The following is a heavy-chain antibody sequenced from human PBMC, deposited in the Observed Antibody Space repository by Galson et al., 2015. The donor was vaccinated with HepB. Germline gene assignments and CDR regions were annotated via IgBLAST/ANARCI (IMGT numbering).Heavy chain of an antibody. D-gene: IGHD2-2*01. Sequence: LRLSCAASGFTFSSYGMHWVRQAPGKGLEWVAVISYDGSNKYYADSVKGRFTISRDNSKNTLYLQMNSLRAEDTAVYYCAKDFGKPAAPDYWGQGTLVTVSS. V-gene: IGHV3-30*18. CDR1: GFTFSSYG. CDR2: ISYDGSNK. CDR3: AKDFGKPAAPDY. J-gene: IGHJ4*02.